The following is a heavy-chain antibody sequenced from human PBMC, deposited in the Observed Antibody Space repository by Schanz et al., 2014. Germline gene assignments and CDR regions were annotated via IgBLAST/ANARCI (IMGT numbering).Heavy chain of an antibody. CDR2: ISKKSDHI. Sequence: EVQLVESGGDLVQPGRSLRLSCGASGFPFDDYGMHWVRQAPGKGLEWVSGISKKSDHIGYADSVKGRFIVSRDNAKNSLFLQMNSLSPEDTALYYCAKDRRGYSPGWYFDLWGRGTLVTVSS. CDR1: GFPFDDYG. D-gene: IGHD5-12*01. J-gene: IGHJ2*01. V-gene: IGHV3-9*01. CDR3: AKDRRGYSPGWYFDL.